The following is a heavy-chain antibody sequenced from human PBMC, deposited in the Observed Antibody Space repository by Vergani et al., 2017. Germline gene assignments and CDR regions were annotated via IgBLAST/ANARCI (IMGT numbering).Heavy chain of an antibody. CDR1: GFTFSNAW. D-gene: IGHD6-19*01. CDR3: TTDYSVAGIFDY. CDR2: IKSKTDGGTT. J-gene: IGHJ4*02. V-gene: IGHV3-15*01. Sequence: EVQLVESGGGLVKPGGSLRLSCAASGFTFSNAWMSWVRQAPGKGLEWVGRIKSKTDGGTTDYAAPVKGRFTISRDDSKNTLYLQMNSLKTEDTAVYYCTTDYSVAGIFDYWGQGTLVTVSS.